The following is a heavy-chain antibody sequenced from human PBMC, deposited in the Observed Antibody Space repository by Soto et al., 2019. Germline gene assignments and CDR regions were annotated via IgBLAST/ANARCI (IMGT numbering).Heavy chain of an antibody. V-gene: IGHV4-39*01. CDR1: GDSISRSSYY. D-gene: IGHD3-22*01. Sequence: SATRSLTWTVSGDSISRSSYYWVWIRQPPGKGLEWIGDIYYSGTTHYNPSLKSRVTISIDTSKNQFSLHLRSVTAADTAVYYCARLKGAFFITTYNWFDPWGQGTPVTVSS. J-gene: IGHJ5*02. CDR2: IYYSGTT. CDR3: ARLKGAFFITTYNWFDP.